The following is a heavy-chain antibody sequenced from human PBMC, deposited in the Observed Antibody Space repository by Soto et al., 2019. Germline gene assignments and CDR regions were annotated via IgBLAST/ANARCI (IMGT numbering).Heavy chain of an antibody. V-gene: IGHV1-18*01. Sequence: QVQLVQSGAEVKKPGTSVKVSCTASGYTFSSHGISWVRQAPGQGLQWIGWVSVDNGNTNYAQSLQGRVTMTIDTTTNIGHMELRSLGPDDTAVYYCARELGYCSLGTGQREWVDPWGEGTLVIVSS. CDR1: GYTFSSHG. CDR3: ARELGYCSLGTGQREWVDP. D-gene: IGHD2-15*01. J-gene: IGHJ5*02. CDR2: VSVDNGNT.